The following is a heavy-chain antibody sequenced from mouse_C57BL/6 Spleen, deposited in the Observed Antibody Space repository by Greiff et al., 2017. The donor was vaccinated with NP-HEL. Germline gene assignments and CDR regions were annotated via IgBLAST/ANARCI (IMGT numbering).Heavy chain of an antibody. D-gene: IGHD1-1*01. CDR3: ARSTSITTVVATDAMDY. J-gene: IGHJ4*01. CDR1: GYTFTDYN. V-gene: IGHV1-18*01. CDR2: INPNNGGT. Sequence: EVQLQQSGPELVKPGASVKIPCKASGYTFTDYNMDGVKQSHGKSLEWIGDINPNNGGTIYNQKFKGKATLTVDKSSSTAYMELRSLTSEDTAVYYCARSTSITTVVATDAMDYWGQGTSVTVSS.